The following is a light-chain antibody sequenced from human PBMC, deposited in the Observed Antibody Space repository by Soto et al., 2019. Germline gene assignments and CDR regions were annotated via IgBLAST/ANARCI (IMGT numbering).Light chain of an antibody. Sequence: QSVLTQPPTESGTPGQRVTISCSGSRSNIGSNTVNWYQQPPGTAPKFLIYSNNQRPSGVPKRFSASKSGTSASLAISGLQSEDEADYYCATWDDSLNGHVVFGGGTKLTVL. CDR2: SNN. J-gene: IGLJ2*01. CDR3: ATWDDSLNGHVV. CDR1: RSNIGSNT. V-gene: IGLV1-44*01.